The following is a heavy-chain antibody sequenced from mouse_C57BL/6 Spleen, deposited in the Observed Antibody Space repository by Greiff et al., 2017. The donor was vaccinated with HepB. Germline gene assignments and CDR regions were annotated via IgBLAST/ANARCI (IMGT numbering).Heavy chain of an antibody. Sequence: EVKLMESGEGLVKPGGSLKLSCAASGFTFSSYAMSWVRQTPEKRLEWVAYISSGGDYIYYADTVKGRFTISRDNARNTLYLQMSRLKSEDTAMYYCTREGGGDYDGYFAYWGQGTLVTVSA. CDR3: TREGGGDYDGYFAY. J-gene: IGHJ3*01. CDR1: GFTFSSYA. CDR2: ISSGGDYI. D-gene: IGHD2-3*01. V-gene: IGHV5-9-1*02.